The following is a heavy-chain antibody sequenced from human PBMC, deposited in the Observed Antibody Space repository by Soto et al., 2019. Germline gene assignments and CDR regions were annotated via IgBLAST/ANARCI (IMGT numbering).Heavy chain of an antibody. CDR3: ARVSDYGDYFDY. CDR1: GFTFSSYW. D-gene: IGHD4-17*01. Sequence: PGGSLRLSCAASGFTFSSYWMSWVRQAPGKGLEWVANIKQDGSEKYYVDSVKGRFTISRDNAKNSMYLQMNSLRAKDTAVYYCARVSDYGDYFDYWGQGTLVAVSS. CDR2: IKQDGSEK. V-gene: IGHV3-7*01. J-gene: IGHJ4*02.